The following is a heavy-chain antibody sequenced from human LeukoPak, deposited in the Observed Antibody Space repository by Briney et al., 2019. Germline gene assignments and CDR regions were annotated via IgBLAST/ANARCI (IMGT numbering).Heavy chain of an antibody. Sequence: SETLSLTCTVSGYSVTTNYYWGWIRLPPGKGLEWIGNIYHSGSTYYSPSLQSRLTISLDTSNNHFSLKLRSVTAADTAIYYCARVVRLPSTGMELYFDCWGQGTLVTVSS. D-gene: IGHD4/OR15-4a*01. J-gene: IGHJ4*02. CDR3: ARVVRLPSTGMELYFDC. V-gene: IGHV4-38-2*02. CDR1: GYSVTTNYY. CDR2: IYHSGST.